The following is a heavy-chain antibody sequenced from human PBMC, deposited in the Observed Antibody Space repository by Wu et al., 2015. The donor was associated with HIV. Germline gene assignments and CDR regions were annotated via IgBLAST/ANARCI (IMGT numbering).Heavy chain of an antibody. CDR1: GGTFSSHA. D-gene: IGHD3-9*01. Sequence: QVQLVQSGAEVKKPGSSVKVSCKASGGTFSSHAISWVRQAPGQGLEWMGRIIPIFGTANYAQKFQGRVTITADESTSTAYMELSSLRSEDTAVYYCARELYYDILTGYYPSYYYGMDVWGQGTTVTVSS. J-gene: IGHJ6*02. V-gene: IGHV1-69*13. CDR3: ARELYYDILTGYYPSYYYGMDV. CDR2: IIPIFGTA.